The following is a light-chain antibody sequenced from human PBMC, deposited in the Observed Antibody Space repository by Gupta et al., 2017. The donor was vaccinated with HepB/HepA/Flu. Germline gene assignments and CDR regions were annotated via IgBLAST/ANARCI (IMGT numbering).Light chain of an antibody. CDR1: QSISSY. Sequence: DIQMTQSPSSLSASVGDRVTITCRASQSISSYLNWYQQKPGKAPKLLIYAASSLQSGVPSRFSGSGSGTXFTLTIXSLQPEDFATYYCQQSYSTSITFGXGTRLEIK. J-gene: IGKJ5*01. CDR3: QQSYSTSIT. CDR2: AAS. V-gene: IGKV1-39*01.